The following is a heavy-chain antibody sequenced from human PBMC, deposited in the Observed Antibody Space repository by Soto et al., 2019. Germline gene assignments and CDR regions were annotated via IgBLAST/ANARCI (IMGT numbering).Heavy chain of an antibody. CDR2: IYYSGST. J-gene: IGHJ4*02. V-gene: IGHV4-31*03. Sequence: QVQLQESGPGLVKPSQTLSLTCTVSGASISSGGYYWSWIRQHPGKGLGWIGYIYYSGSTYYNPSLKTRVTISRDTSKNQFSLRLSSVTAADTAVYYCARDRPDTATTTRYCDYWGQGTLVTVSS. CDR3: ARDRPDTATTTRYCDY. CDR1: GASISSGGYY. D-gene: IGHD1-26*01.